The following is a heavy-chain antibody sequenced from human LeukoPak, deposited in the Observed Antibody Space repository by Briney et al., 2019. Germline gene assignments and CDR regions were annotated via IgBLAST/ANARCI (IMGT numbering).Heavy chain of an antibody. CDR2: ISGSGGST. J-gene: IGHJ4*02. Sequence: GGSLRLSCAASGFTFSTYGMSWVRQAPGKGLEWASGISGSGGSTYYADAVKGRFTISRDNSKNTLYLQMNSLRVEDTALYYCAKSLSYYYDSSGYPFDYWGQGTLVTVSS. D-gene: IGHD3-22*01. CDR1: GFTFSTYG. CDR3: AKSLSYYYDSSGYPFDY. V-gene: IGHV3-23*01.